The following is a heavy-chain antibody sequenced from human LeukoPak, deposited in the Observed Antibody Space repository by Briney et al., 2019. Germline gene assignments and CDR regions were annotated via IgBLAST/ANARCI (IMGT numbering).Heavy chain of an antibody. V-gene: IGHV3-21*04. Sequence: GGSLRLSCAASGFTFSSYSMNWVRQAPGKGLEWVSSISSSSSYIYYADSVKGRFTISRDNAKNSLYLQMNSLRAEDTAVYYCAKADYSNYVRYYFDYWGQGTLVTVSS. CDR3: AKADYSNYVRYYFDY. CDR1: GFTFSSYS. J-gene: IGHJ4*02. CDR2: ISSSSSYI. D-gene: IGHD4-4*01.